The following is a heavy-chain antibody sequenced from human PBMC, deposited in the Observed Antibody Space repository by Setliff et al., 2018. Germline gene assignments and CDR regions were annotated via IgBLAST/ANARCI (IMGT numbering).Heavy chain of an antibody. V-gene: IGHV4-4*02. CDR2: INHSGNT. J-gene: IGHJ6*03. D-gene: IGHD6-19*01. CDR1: GDSISSGNW. CDR3: VRTDYSDGRYSMDV. Sequence: SETRSLTCAVSGDSISSGNWWSWVRQPPEKGLEWIGEINHSGNTNYNPSLKSRVTISVDKSTNQFSLKLNSVTAADTAVYYCVRTDYSDGRYSMDVWGKGTTVTVSS.